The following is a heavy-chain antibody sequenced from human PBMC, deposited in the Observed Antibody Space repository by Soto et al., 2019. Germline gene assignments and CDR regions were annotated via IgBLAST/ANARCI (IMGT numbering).Heavy chain of an antibody. Sequence: EVQLVESGGGLVQPGGSLRLSCAASGFTFSSYEMNWVRQAPGKGLEWVSYISSSGSTMYYADSVKGRFTISRDNAKNSLYLQMNSLRAEDTAVYYCARDERYQRIGYFDLWGRGTLVTVSS. CDR3: ARDERYQRIGYFDL. J-gene: IGHJ2*01. V-gene: IGHV3-48*03. D-gene: IGHD2-2*01. CDR1: GFTFSSYE. CDR2: ISSSGSTM.